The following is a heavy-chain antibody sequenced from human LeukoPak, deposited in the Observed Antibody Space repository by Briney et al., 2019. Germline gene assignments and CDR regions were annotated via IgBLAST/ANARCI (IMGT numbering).Heavy chain of an antibody. J-gene: IGHJ4*02. CDR3: ARLQEMARGDY. V-gene: IGHV4-39*01. CDR1: GGSISSSSYY. CDR2: IYYSGST. D-gene: IGHD5-24*01. Sequence: SETLSLTCTVSGGSISSSSYYWGWIRQPPGKGLEWIGSIYYSGSTYYNPSLKSRVTISVDTSKNQFSLKLGSVTAADTAVYYCARLQEMARGDYWGQGTLVTVSS.